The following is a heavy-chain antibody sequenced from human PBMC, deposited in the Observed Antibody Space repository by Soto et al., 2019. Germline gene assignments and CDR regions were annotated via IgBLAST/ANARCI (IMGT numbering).Heavy chain of an antibody. Sequence: GGSLRLSCAASGFTFGSYGMHWVRQAPGKGLEWVAVIWYDGSNKYYADSVKGRFTISRDNSKNTLYLQMNSLRAEDTAVYYCAREYYDSSGATDAFDIWGQGTMVTVSS. CDR3: AREYYDSSGATDAFDI. V-gene: IGHV3-33*01. CDR2: IWYDGSNK. CDR1: GFTFGSYG. J-gene: IGHJ3*02. D-gene: IGHD3-22*01.